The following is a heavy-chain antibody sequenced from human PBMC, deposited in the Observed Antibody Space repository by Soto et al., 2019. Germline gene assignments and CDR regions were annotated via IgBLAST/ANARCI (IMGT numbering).Heavy chain of an antibody. V-gene: IGHV4-4*02. D-gene: IGHD4-17*01. CDR1: SGSISSSNW. Sequence: QVQLQESGPGLVKPSGTLSLTCAVSSGSISSSNWWSWVRQPPGKGLEWIGEIYHSGSTNYNPSLKTRDTISIDQTTNQFSLKLSSVTVADTAVYYCARDMTTVTKDAFAIWGQGTMVTVSS. J-gene: IGHJ3*02. CDR2: IYHSGST. CDR3: ARDMTTVTKDAFAI.